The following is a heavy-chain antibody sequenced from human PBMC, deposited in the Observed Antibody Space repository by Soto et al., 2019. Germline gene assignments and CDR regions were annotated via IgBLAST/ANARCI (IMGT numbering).Heavy chain of an antibody. D-gene: IGHD3-10*01. CDR3: ARGLILCFGELSRRGVYYYYLYG. V-gene: IGHV4-34*01. Sequence: QVQLQQWGAGLLKPSETLSLTCAVYGGSFSGYQWSWIRQTPGKGLEWIGEINDSGNINYNPSLKSRVRMLLDTSKKPISLTLSSVTAADSAVYYCARGLILCFGELSRRGVYYYYLYGWGKGTTVTVAS. CDR1: GGSFSGYQ. J-gene: IGHJ6*03. CDR2: INDSGNI.